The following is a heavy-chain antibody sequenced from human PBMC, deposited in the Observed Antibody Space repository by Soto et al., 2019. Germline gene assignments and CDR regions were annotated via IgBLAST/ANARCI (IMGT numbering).Heavy chain of an antibody. V-gene: IGHV1-69*01. CDR2: IVPIYQTA. J-gene: IGHJ4*02. CDR1: GGTFSSYR. D-gene: IGHD6-13*01. CDR3: VRDSGAKLSSS. Sequence: QVQLVQSGAEVKKPGSSVKVACKASGGTFSSYRINWVRQAPGQGLAWVGGIVPIYQTADYAQKFQGRVTMTAAEAARTSYMELRSLKSQATAVYYCVRDSGAKLSSSWGQGTLATASS.